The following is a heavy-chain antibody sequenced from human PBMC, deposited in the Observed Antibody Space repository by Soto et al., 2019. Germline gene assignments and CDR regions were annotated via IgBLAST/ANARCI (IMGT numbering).Heavy chain of an antibody. D-gene: IGHD3-3*01. CDR1: GYTFTNYD. CDR3: ARAPLVGFSEWLPVYYNWFDP. Sequence: QVHLVQSAAEVKRPGASVTVSCRASGYTFTNYDINWVRQATGQGLEWMGWMNTNSGDTGYAQNFQGRVTMTRNTSTSTAYMELSSLRSDDTAVYYCARAPLVGFSEWLPVYYNWFDPWGQGTLVTVSS. V-gene: IGHV1-8*01. J-gene: IGHJ5*02. CDR2: MNTNSGDT.